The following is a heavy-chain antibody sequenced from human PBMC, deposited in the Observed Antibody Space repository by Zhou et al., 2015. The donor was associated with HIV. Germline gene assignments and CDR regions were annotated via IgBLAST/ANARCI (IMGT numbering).Heavy chain of an antibody. CDR2: ISWNSGSI. D-gene: IGHD6-6*01. Sequence: EVQLVESGGGLVQPGRSLRLSCAASGFTFDDYAMHWVRQAPGKGLEWVSGISWNSGSIGYADSVKGRFTISRENAKNSLYLQMNSLRAGDTAVYYCARLGAGQSSSPERGMDVWGQGTTVTVSS. J-gene: IGHJ6*02. CDR3: ARLGAGQSSSPERGMDV. CDR1: GFTFDDYA. V-gene: IGHV3-9*01.